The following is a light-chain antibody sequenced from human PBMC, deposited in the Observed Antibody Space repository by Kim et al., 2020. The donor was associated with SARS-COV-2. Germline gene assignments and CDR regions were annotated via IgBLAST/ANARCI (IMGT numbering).Light chain of an antibody. Sequence: DIQMTQSPSSLSAWVGDRVAGGCGGSEGGSRYLNWYQQKPGKAPKLLIYAASSLESGVPSRFSGSGSGTDFTLTISSLQPEDFATYYCQQSHSTPPYTFGQGTKLEI. J-gene: IGKJ2*01. CDR1: EGGSRY. CDR2: AAS. CDR3: QQSHSTPPYT. V-gene: IGKV1-39*01.